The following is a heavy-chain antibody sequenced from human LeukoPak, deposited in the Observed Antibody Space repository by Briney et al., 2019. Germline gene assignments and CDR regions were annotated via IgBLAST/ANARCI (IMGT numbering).Heavy chain of an antibody. CDR1: GYTFTGYY. Sequence: ASVKVSCKASGYTFTGYYMHWVRQAPGQGLEWMGWINPNSGGTNYAQKFQGRVTMTRDTSISTAYMELSRLRSDDTAVYYRARALWFGDLSDYWGQGTLVTVSS. D-gene: IGHD3-10*01. J-gene: IGHJ4*02. CDR2: INPNSGGT. CDR3: ARALWFGDLSDY. V-gene: IGHV1-2*02.